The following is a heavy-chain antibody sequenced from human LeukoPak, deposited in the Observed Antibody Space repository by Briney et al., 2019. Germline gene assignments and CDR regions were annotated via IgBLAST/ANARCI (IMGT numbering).Heavy chain of an antibody. V-gene: IGHV3-23*01. CDR2: ISGSGGST. Sequence: GGSLRLSCAASGFTFDDYAMSWVRQAPGKGLEWVSAISGSGGSTYYADSVKGRFTISRDNSKNTLYLQMNSLRAEDTAVYYCARDRPGGGNSLLYFDYWGQGTLVTVSS. D-gene: IGHD2-21*01. J-gene: IGHJ4*02. CDR1: GFTFDDYA. CDR3: ARDRPGGGNSLLYFDY.